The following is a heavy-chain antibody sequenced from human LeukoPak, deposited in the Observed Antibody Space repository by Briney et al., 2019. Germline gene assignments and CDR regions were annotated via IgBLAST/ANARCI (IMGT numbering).Heavy chain of an antibody. D-gene: IGHD6-13*01. CDR3: AGSYFGYSTD. CDR2: LYTSGST. CDR1: GGSISSYY. J-gene: IGHJ4*02. V-gene: IGHV4-4*07. Sequence: SETLSLTCTVSGGSISSYYWSWIRQPAGKGLEWIGRLYTSGSTNYNPSLRSRVTMSVDTSKNHVSLKLTPVTAADTAVYYCAGSYFGYSTDWGQGTLVTVSS.